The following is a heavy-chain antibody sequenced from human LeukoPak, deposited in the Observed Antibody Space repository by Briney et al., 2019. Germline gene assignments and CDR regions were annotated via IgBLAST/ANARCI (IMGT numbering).Heavy chain of an antibody. Sequence: SETLSLTCTVSGGSISSGGYYWSWIRQHPGKGLEWIGYIYYSGSTNYNPSLKSRVTMSVDTSKNQFSLKLSSVTAADTAVYYCARDVRVGATTGAFDIWGQGTMVTVSS. V-gene: IGHV4-61*08. D-gene: IGHD1-26*01. CDR3: ARDVRVGATTGAFDI. CDR1: GGSISSGGYY. CDR2: IYYSGST. J-gene: IGHJ3*02.